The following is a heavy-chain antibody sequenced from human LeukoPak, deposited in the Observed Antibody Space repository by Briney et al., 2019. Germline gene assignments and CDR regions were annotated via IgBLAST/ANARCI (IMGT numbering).Heavy chain of an antibody. CDR2: ISYDGSNK. CDR1: GFTFSSYA. V-gene: IGHV3-30*04. Sequence: PGGSLRLSCAASGFTFSSYAMHWVRQAPGKGLEWVAVISYDGSNKYYADSVKGRFTISRDNSKNTLYLQMNSLRAEDTAVYYCAKGGVAVAGKIRVGLGYYFDYWGQGTLVTVSS. J-gene: IGHJ4*02. CDR3: AKGGVAVAGKIRVGLGYYFDY. D-gene: IGHD6-19*01.